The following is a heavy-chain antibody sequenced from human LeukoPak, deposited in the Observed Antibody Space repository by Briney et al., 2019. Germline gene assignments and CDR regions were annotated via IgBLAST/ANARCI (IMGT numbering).Heavy chain of an antibody. CDR2: IYTSGST. CDR1: GGSISSGSYY. CDR3: ARGSGGWELLDY. J-gene: IGHJ4*02. D-gene: IGHD1-26*01. V-gene: IGHV4-61*02. Sequence: SETLSLTCTVSGGSISSGSYYWSWIRQPAGKGLEWIGRIYTSGSTNYNPSLKSRVTISEDMSKNQFSLKLSSVTAADTAVYYCARGSGGWELLDYWGQGTLVTVSS.